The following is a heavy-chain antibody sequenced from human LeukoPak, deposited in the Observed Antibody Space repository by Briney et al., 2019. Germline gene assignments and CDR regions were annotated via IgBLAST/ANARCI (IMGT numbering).Heavy chain of an antibody. V-gene: IGHV3-48*01. J-gene: IGHJ4*02. D-gene: IGHD2-2*01. Sequence: GGSLRLSCAASGFTFRSYSMNWVRQAPGKGLEWVSYISSSISTVYYADSVKGQFTISRDNAKNSLYLQMNSLRAEDTAMYYCARDGCTTTRCYDYWGQGTLVTVSS. CDR1: GFTFRSYS. CDR2: ISSSISTV. CDR3: ARDGCTTTRCYDY.